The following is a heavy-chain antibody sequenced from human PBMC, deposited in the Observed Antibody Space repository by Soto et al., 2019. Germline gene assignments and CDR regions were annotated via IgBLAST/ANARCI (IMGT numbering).Heavy chain of an antibody. CDR3: AKDILGVYSGYDYFEY. D-gene: IGHD5-12*01. J-gene: IGHJ4*02. Sequence: AFSFTFDDYAMHRIIHPTIKFLEWFSGISWNSGSIGYADSVKGRFTISRDNAKNSLYLQMNSLRAEDTALYYCAKDILGVYSGYDYFEYWGQGTLVTVSS. CDR1: SFTFDDYA. CDR2: ISWNSGSI. V-gene: IGHV3-9*01.